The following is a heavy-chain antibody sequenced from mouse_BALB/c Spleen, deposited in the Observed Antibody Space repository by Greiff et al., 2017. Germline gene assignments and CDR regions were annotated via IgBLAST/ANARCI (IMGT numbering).Heavy chain of an antibody. CDR3: ARWGYDGYYEDYFDY. Sequence: VQLQQPGAELVKPGASVKLSCKASGYTFTSYWMHWVKQRPGQGLEWIGWIYPGNVNTKYNEKFKGKATLTADKSSSTAYMQLSSLTSEDSAVYFCARWGYDGYYEDYFDYWGQGTTLTVSS. V-gene: IGHV1S56*01. CDR1: GYTFTSYW. CDR2: IYPGNVNT. D-gene: IGHD2-3*01. J-gene: IGHJ2*01.